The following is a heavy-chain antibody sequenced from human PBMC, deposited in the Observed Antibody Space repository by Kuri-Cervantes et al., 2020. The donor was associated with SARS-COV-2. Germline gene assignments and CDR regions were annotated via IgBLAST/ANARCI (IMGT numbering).Heavy chain of an antibody. CDR2: IIPIFGTV. D-gene: IGHD6-13*01. CDR3: ARDLNRYSSSWGAFDI. V-gene: IGHV1-69*06. Sequence: GGSLRLSCKASGGTFRSYAISWVRQAPRQGLEWMGRIIPIFGTVKYAQKFQGRVTIIADKSTSTAYMELSSLRSEDTAVYYCARDLNRYSSSWGAFDIWGQGTMVTVSS. CDR1: GGTFRSYA. J-gene: IGHJ3*02.